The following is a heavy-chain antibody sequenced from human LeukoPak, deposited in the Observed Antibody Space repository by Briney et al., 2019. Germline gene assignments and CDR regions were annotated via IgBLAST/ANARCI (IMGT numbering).Heavy chain of an antibody. D-gene: IGHD1-14*01. J-gene: IGHJ3*01. CDR1: GDSVSSEDAA. V-gene: IGHV6-1*01. Sequence: SQTLSLTCAISGDSVSSEDAAWNWIRQSPSRGLEWLGRTYYRSKWGSDYAVSVKSRVTVNPDPSKNQFSLQLNSETPEDTAVYFCARASNRAFDAWGQGTVVIVSS. CDR3: ARASNRAFDA. CDR2: TYYRSKWGS.